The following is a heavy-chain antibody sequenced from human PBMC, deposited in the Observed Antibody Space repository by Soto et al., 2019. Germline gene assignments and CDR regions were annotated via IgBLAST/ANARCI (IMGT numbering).Heavy chain of an antibody. CDR3: ARVVPGAEAWFGP. CDR1: GGTFSSHS. V-gene: IGHV1-18*01. Sequence: EASVKVSCKASGGTFSSHSITWVRQAPGQPLEWLGWISLYSDGTNYAQKFQGRVSMTTDTSTTTAYMELRSLRSDDTAVYYCARVVPGAEAWFGPWGQGTLVTVSS. D-gene: IGHD2-2*01. CDR2: ISLYSDGT. J-gene: IGHJ5*02.